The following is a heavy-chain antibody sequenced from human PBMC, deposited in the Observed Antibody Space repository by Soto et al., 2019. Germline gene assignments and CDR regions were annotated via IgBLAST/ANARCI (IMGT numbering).Heavy chain of an antibody. Sequence: QLQLRESGPGLVKPSETLSLTCSVSGDSISSSGYYWDWIRQPPGKGLEWIGYIYYTGTTSYNPSLKSRVTISVDTSKIQFSLTLSSVTAADTAVYYCARHTDQLSPFDSWGQGTLVTVSS. J-gene: IGHJ4*02. CDR3: ARHTDQLSPFDS. CDR1: GDSISSSGYY. V-gene: IGHV4-39*01. CDR2: IYYTGTT. D-gene: IGHD1-1*01.